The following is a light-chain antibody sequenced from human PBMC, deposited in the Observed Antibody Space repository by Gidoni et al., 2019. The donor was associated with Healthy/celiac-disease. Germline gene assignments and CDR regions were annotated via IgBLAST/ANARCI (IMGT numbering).Light chain of an antibody. V-gene: IGKV3-20*01. CDR3: QQYGSSPWT. CDR1: QSVSSSY. CDR2: GAS. Sequence: IVLTQSPGTLSLSPGERATLSCRASQSVSSSYLAWYQQKPGQAPRRLIYGASSRATGIPDRFSGSGSGTDFTLTISRLEPEDFAVYYCQQYGSSPWTFXQXTKVEIK. J-gene: IGKJ1*01.